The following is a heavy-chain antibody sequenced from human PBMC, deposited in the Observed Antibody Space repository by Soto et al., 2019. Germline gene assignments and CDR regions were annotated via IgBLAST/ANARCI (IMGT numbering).Heavy chain of an antibody. CDR3: AVDPRQNFGVFIGTY. V-gene: IGHV1-69*01. D-gene: IGHD3-3*01. J-gene: IGHJ4*02. Sequence: QVQLVQSGAEVKKPGSSVKVSCKASGGTFSSYAISWVRQSPGQWLEWMGGLIPILGTANYAQKVQGRVTITADESTGTAYMELSSLRSEDTAVYDCAVDPRQNFGVFIGTYWGQGTLVSVSS. CDR1: GGTFSSYA. CDR2: LIPILGTA.